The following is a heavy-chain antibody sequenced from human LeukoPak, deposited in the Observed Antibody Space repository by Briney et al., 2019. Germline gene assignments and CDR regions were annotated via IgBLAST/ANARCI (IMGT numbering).Heavy chain of an antibody. Sequence: GGSLRLSCAASGFTFSSYSMNWVRQAPGKGLEWVSSISSSSSYIYYADSVKGRFTISRDNAKNSLYLQMNSLRAEDTAVYYCARDPGYCSGGSCYYAFDIWGQGTMVTVPS. V-gene: IGHV3-21*01. CDR1: GFTFSSYS. J-gene: IGHJ3*02. CDR2: ISSSSSYI. CDR3: ARDPGYCSGGSCYYAFDI. D-gene: IGHD2-15*01.